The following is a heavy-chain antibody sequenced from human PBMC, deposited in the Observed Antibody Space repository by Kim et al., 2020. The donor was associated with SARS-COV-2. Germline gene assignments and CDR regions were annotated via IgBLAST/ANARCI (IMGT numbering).Heavy chain of an antibody. D-gene: IGHD3-22*01. CDR3: ARDYSGSGYYYSDYYYGMDV. J-gene: IGHJ6*02. CDR2: ISAYNGNT. V-gene: IGHV1-18*01. CDR1: GYTFTSYG. Sequence: ASVKVSCKASGYTFTSYGISWVRQAPGQGLEWMGWISAYNGNTNYAQKLQGRVTMTTDTSTSTAYMELRSLRSDDTAVYYCARDYSGSGYYYSDYYYGMDVWGQGATVTVSS.